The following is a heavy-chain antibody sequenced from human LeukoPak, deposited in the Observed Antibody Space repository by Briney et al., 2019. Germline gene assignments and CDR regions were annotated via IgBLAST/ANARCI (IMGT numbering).Heavy chain of an antibody. J-gene: IGHJ3*02. Sequence: PSETLSLTCTVSGGSISSYYWSWIRQPPGKGLEWIGYIYYSGSTNYNPSLKSRVTISVDTSKNQFSLKLSSVTAADTAVYYCARATHSSGVAFDIWGQGTMVTVSS. CDR3: ARATHSSGVAFDI. CDR1: GGSISSYY. CDR2: IYYSGST. V-gene: IGHV4-59*01. D-gene: IGHD6-6*01.